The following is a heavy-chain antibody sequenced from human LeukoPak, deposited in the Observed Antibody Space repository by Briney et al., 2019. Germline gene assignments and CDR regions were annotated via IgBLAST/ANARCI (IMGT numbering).Heavy chain of an antibody. J-gene: IGHJ4*02. D-gene: IGHD3-10*01. CDR2: INHSGST. Sequence: SETPSLTCAVYGGSFSGYYWSWIRQPPGKGLEWIGEINHSGSTNYNPSLKSRVTISVDTSKNQFSLKLSSVTAADTAVYYCASSGYYGSGYFDYWGQGTLVTVSS. CDR3: ASSGYYGSGYFDY. V-gene: IGHV4-34*01. CDR1: GGSFSGYY.